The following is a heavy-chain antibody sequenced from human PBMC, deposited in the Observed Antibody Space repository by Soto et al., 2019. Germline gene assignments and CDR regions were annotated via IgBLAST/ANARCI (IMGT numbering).Heavy chain of an antibody. CDR1: GGTFSSYA. CDR2: IIPFFGTA. Sequence: ASVKVSCKASGGTFSSYAISWVRQAPGQGLEWMGGIIPFFGTANYAQKLQGRVTMTTDESTSTAYMELRSLRSDDTAVYYCARRGGYYGSGSLYGMDVWGQGTTVTVSS. J-gene: IGHJ6*02. CDR3: ARRGGYYGSGSLYGMDV. V-gene: IGHV1-69*05. D-gene: IGHD3-10*01.